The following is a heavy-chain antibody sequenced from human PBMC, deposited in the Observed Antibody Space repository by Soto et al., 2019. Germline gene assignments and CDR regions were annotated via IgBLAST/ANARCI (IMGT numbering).Heavy chain of an antibody. V-gene: IGHV1-18*04. D-gene: IGHD2-15*01. CDR3: ARDEYCSGGSCYSSTYYGMDV. Sequence: QVQLVQSGAEVKKPGASVKVSCKASGYTFTSYGISWVRQAPGQGLEWMGWISAYNGNTNYAQKLQGRVTMTTDTSTSPAYMELRSLRSDDTAVYYCARDEYCSGGSCYSSTYYGMDVWGQGTTVTVSS. J-gene: IGHJ6*02. CDR2: ISAYNGNT. CDR1: GYTFTSYG.